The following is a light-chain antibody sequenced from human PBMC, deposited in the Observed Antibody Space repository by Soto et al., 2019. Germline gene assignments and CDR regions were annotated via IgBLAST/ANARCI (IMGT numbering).Light chain of an antibody. CDR3: HQYNFAXPNT. J-gene: IGKJ4*01. CDR2: HAS. CDR1: KSISSD. Sequence: TQSPATLSVSPGEGATLSCRAIKSISSDLACYQQKPGQAPRLLIYHASTRATGIPARFSGSGSGTELPITITSMQSEDSAVYYCHQYNFAXPNTCGGGTKV. V-gene: IGKV3-15*01.